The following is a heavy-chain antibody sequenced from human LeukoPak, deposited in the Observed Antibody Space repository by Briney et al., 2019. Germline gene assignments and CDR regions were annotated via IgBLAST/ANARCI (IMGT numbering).Heavy chain of an antibody. Sequence: TSETLSLTCVVSGASVSSSHWNWIRQLPGKRLEWIGCLSYTGKTDYNPSLTSRVAISLGTSKNQVSLKLRSVTAANTAFYYCSEGYFEPFAHWGQGILVTVSS. D-gene: IGHD2/OR15-2a*01. CDR3: SEGYFEPFAH. CDR2: LSYTGKT. J-gene: IGHJ4*02. CDR1: GASVSSSH. V-gene: IGHV4-59*02.